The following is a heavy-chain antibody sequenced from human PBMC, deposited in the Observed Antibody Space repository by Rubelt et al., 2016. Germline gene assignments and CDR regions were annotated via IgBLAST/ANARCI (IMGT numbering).Heavy chain of an antibody. V-gene: IGHV3-23*01. J-gene: IGHJ4*02. CDR1: GFSFGSYA. CDR2: VSADGGGT. CDR3: AKGRGILSPDY. Sequence: EVQLLEFGGGLVQPGGSLRLSCATSGFSFGSYAMTWVRQAPGKGLEWVAAVSADGGGTYYADSVKGRFTISRDNSKNTLSLQMNSLRAEDTAVYYCAKGRGILSPDYWGQGTLVTVSS. D-gene: IGHD3-10*01.